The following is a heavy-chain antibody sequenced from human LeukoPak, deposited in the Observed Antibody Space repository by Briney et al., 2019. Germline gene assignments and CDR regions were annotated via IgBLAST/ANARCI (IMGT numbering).Heavy chain of an antibody. CDR1: GFTFSSSG. D-gene: IGHD1-26*01. CDR3: AKDTPSPNSGFYHY. V-gene: IGHV3-30*18. Sequence: GGSLSLSCAASGFTFSSSGMHWVRQAPGKGLEWVTTLSQDGSNRYYGDSVKGRFFSSRDNSRNTVYLQMNSLRAEDTAVYFCAKDTPSPNSGFYHYWGQGTPVTVSS. CDR2: LSQDGSNR. J-gene: IGHJ4*02.